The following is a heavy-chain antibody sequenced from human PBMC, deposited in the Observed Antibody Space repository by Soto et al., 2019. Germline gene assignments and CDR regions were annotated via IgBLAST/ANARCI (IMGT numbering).Heavy chain of an antibody. Sequence: EVQLVESGGGLVQPGGSLRLSCAASGFTISSYWMHWVRQAPGKGLVWVSCINTDGSSTSYADSVKGRFTTSRDNAKNTVDLQMNSLRAEATAVYYCTRRLSVVGTSAFDYWGQGTLVTVSS. J-gene: IGHJ4*02. CDR2: INTDGSST. CDR1: GFTISSYW. V-gene: IGHV3-74*01. D-gene: IGHD1-26*01. CDR3: TRRLSVVGTSAFDY.